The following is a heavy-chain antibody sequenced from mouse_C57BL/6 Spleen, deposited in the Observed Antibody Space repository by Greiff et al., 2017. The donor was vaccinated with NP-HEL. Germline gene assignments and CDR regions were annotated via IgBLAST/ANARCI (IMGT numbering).Heavy chain of an antibody. CDR1: GYTFTSYW. CDR3: ATITTVVADSFDY. J-gene: IGHJ2*01. D-gene: IGHD1-1*01. Sequence: VQLQQPGTELVKPGASVKLSCKASGYTFTSYWMHWVKQRPGQGLEWIGNINPSNGGTNYNEKFKSKATLTVDKSSSTAYMQLSSLTSEDSAVYYCATITTVVADSFDYWGQGTTLTVSS. V-gene: IGHV1-53*01. CDR2: INPSNGGT.